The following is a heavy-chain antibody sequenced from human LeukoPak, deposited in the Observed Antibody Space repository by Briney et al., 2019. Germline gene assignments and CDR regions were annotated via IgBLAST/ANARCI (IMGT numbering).Heavy chain of an antibody. CDR2: IYYSGST. J-gene: IGHJ4*02. CDR3: ARQSRGMAVAGLDY. CDR1: GGSISSYY. V-gene: IGHV4-59*01. Sequence: SETLSLTCTVSGGSISSYYWSWIRQPPGKGLEWIGYIYYSGSTNYNPSLKSRVTISVDTSKNQFSLKLSSVTAADTAVYYCARQSRGMAVAGLDYWGQGTLVTVSS. D-gene: IGHD6-19*01.